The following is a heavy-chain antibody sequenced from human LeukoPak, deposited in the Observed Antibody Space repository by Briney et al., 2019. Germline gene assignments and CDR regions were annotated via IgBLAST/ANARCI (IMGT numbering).Heavy chain of an antibody. CDR2: IWYDGSNE. D-gene: IGHD3-10*01. J-gene: IGHJ4*02. Sequence: GGSLRLSCAASGFTFSNYGMHWVRQAPGKGLEWVAVIWYDGSNEYYADSVKGRFSISRDNSMNTLYLQMNSLRAEDTAVYFCAKRGIVIRGVLIIGFHKEAYYFDYWGQGILVTVSS. CDR3: AKRGIVIRGVLIIGFHKEAYYFDY. CDR1: GFTFSNYG. V-gene: IGHV3-33*06.